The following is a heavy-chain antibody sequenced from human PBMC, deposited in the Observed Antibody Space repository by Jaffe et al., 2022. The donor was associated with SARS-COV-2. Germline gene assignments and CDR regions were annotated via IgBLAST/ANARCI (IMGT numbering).Heavy chain of an antibody. CDR3: AKDRLSSGSYSRDF. D-gene: IGHD1-26*01. V-gene: IGHV3-23*01. J-gene: IGHJ4*02. CDR1: GFTFSTYA. CDR2: IRSNGVT. Sequence: EVQLLESGGGLVQPGGSLRLSCAASGFTFSTYAMTWVRQAPGKGLEWVSDIRSNGVTYYADFVKGRFTISRDNSKNTLYLQMNSLRAEDTALYYCAKDRLSSGSYSRDFWGQGTLVTVSS.